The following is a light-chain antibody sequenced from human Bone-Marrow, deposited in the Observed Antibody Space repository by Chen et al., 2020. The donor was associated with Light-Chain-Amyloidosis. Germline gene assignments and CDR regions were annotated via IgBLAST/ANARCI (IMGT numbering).Light chain of an antibody. CDR1: QSISSW. CDR2: KAS. CDR3: QQFINYS. Sequence: DIQMTQSPSTLSASVGDRVTITCRASQSISSWLAWYKQKPGKAPKLLIYKASTLESGVPSRFSGSGSGTDFTLTISGLQPDDFATYYCQQFINYSFGQGTKVEIK. V-gene: IGKV1-5*03. J-gene: IGKJ1*01.